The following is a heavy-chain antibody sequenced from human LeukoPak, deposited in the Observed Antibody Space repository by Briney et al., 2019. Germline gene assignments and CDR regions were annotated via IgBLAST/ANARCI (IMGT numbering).Heavy chain of an antibody. CDR1: GGSISSYY. D-gene: IGHD3-22*01. V-gene: IGHV4-59*01. CDR3: ARDYYDSSGYYYIDY. CDR2: IYYSGST. J-gene: IGHJ4*02. Sequence: SETLSLTCTVSGGSISSYYWSWIRQPPGKGLEWIGYIYYSGSTNYNPSLKSRVTISVDTSKNQFSLKLSSVTAADTAVYYCARDYYDSSGYYYIDYWGQGTLVTVSS.